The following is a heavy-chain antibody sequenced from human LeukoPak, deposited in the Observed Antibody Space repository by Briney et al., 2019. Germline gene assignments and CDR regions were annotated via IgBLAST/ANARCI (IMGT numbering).Heavy chain of an antibody. CDR1: IFTVSNSW. Sequence: PGGSLRLSCAASIFTVSNSWMSWVRQAPGQGLEWVAHMNQDGSQKYYVDSVKGRFTISRDNAKNSLYLQMNSLEADDTAVYYCARDRQWFDHWGQGSLVTVSS. CDR3: ARDRQWFDH. CDR2: MNQDGSQK. J-gene: IGHJ5*02. V-gene: IGHV3-7*01.